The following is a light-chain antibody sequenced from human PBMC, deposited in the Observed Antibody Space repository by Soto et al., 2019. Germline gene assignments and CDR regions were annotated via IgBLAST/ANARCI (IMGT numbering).Light chain of an antibody. Sequence: EIVTTQSPATLSVSPGERATLSCRASQSVSSNLAWYQQKPGQAPRLLIYGASTRATGIPARFSGSGSGTEFTLTISSLQSEDFAVYYCQQYNNWPPWTFGKGTKVEIK. CDR2: GAS. J-gene: IGKJ1*01. V-gene: IGKV3-15*01. CDR3: QQYNNWPPWT. CDR1: QSVSSN.